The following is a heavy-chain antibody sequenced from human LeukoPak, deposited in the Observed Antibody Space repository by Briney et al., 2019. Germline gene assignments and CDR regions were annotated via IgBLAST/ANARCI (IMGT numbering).Heavy chain of an antibody. J-gene: IGHJ4*02. V-gene: IGHV4-38-2*01. CDR2: IYHSGST. CDR1: GYSXXXGYY. CDR3: XXXXXXXXXDPLYYFDY. Sequence: XXXSGYSXXXGYYWGWIRPPPGKGXEWIGIIYHSGSTYYNPSLKRGVTISAETAKNQFYLKVSSVTAADTAVYYXXXXXXXXXXDPLYYFDYWGQGTLVTVSS.